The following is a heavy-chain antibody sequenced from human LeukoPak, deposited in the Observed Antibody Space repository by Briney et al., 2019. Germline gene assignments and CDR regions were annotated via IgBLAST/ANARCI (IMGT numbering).Heavy chain of an antibody. Sequence: GGSLRLSCAASGFTFSDYSMNWVRQAPGKGLGGLSYISSSSSSIYYADSVKGRFTISRDNAKNSLYLQMNSLRDEDTAVYYCARAVLVRGVVIDYWGQGTLVAVSS. D-gene: IGHD3-10*01. V-gene: IGHV3-48*02. CDR3: ARAVLVRGVVIDY. CDR2: ISSSSSSI. CDR1: GFTFSDYS. J-gene: IGHJ4*02.